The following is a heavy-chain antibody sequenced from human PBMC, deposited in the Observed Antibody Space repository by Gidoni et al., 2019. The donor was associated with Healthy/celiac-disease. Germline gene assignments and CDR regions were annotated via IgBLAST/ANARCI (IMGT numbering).Heavy chain of an antibody. CDR2: IYYSGST. CDR3: ARSFRVVAAMGSFDY. V-gene: IGHV4-31*03. J-gene: IGHJ4*02. D-gene: IGHD2-15*01. Sequence: QVQLQESGPGLVKPSQTLSLTCTVSVGSISSGGYYWSWIRQHPGKGLEWIGYIYYSGSTYYNPSLKSRVTISVDTSKNQFSLKLSSVTAADTAVYYCARSFRVVAAMGSFDYWGQGTLVTVSS. CDR1: VGSISSGGYY.